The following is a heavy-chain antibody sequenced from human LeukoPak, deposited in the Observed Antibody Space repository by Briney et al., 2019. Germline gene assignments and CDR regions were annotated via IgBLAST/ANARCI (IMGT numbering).Heavy chain of an antibody. D-gene: IGHD3-10*01. J-gene: IGHJ4*02. CDR1: GYTFTGYY. CDR2: INPNSGGT. Sequence: ASVKVSCKASGYTFTGYYMHWVRRAPGQGLEWMGWINPNSGGTNYAQKFQGRVTMTRDTSISTAYMEPSRLRSDDTAVYYCARVNSAYGSGFEGRYWGQGTLVTVSS. V-gene: IGHV1-2*02. CDR3: ARVNSAYGSGFEGRY.